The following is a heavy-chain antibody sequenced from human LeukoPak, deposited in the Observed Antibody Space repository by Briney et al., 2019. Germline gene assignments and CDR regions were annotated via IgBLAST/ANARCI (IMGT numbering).Heavy chain of an antibody. J-gene: IGHJ4*02. Sequence: SSETLSLTCTVSGGSISSYYWSWIRQPPGKGLEGIGYIYYSGSTNYNPSLKSRVTISVDTSKNQFSLKLSSVTAADTAVFYCARENSGSYREFDYWGQGTLVTVSS. CDR2: IYYSGST. CDR3: ARENSGSYREFDY. V-gene: IGHV4-59*12. D-gene: IGHD1-26*01. CDR1: GGSISSYY.